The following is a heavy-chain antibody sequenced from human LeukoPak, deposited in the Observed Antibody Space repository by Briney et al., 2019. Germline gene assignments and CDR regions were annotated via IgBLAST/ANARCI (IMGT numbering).Heavy chain of an antibody. V-gene: IGHV4-59*01. J-gene: IGHJ2*01. D-gene: IGHD2-8*01. CDR1: GGSISSYY. Sequence: PSETLSLTCTVSGGSISSYYWSWIRQPPGKGLEWIGYIYYSGSTNSNPSLKSRVTMSIDTSKSQISLKLRSVTAADTAVYFCARPLGNGFSYWYFDLWGRGTRVTVS. CDR2: IYYSGST. CDR3: ARPLGNGFSYWYFDL.